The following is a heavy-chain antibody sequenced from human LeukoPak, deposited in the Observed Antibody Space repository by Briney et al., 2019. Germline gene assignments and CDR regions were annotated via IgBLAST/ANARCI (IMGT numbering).Heavy chain of an antibody. Sequence: PGGSLRLSCAASGFTFSSYGMHWVRQAPGKGLEWVAVIWYDGSNKYYADSVKGRFTISRDNSKNTLYLQMNSLRAEDTAVCYCAREEQWLQLDYWGQGTLVTVSS. CDR3: AREEQWLQLDY. J-gene: IGHJ4*02. D-gene: IGHD6-19*01. V-gene: IGHV3-33*01. CDR2: IWYDGSNK. CDR1: GFTFSSYG.